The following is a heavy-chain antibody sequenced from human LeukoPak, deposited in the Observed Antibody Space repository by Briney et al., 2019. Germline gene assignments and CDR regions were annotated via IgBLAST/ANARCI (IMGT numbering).Heavy chain of an antibody. Sequence: GGSLRLSYPASGFTLSSYAVRWVRQAPGKGLGWPTVITLEGSNKYYADSVKGRFTISRDNSKNTLYLQMNSLSAEDTAVYYCEGVRILIQLWLPREVCGLFDYWGQGTLVTVSS. CDR3: EGVRILIQLWLPREVCGLFDY. CDR2: ITLEGSNK. J-gene: IGHJ4*02. D-gene: IGHD5-18*01. V-gene: IGHV3-30*01. CDR1: GFTLSSYA.